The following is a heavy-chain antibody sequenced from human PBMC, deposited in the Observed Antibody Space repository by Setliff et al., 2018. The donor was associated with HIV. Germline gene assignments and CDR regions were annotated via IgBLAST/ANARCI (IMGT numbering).Heavy chain of an antibody. J-gene: IGHJ4*02. CDR3: ARARSDWYNVRPYYFDL. Sequence: PSETLSLTCAVSGASFVGDNHWSWIRQTPKRGLEWIAYFMYTDIHYVNYLNYRNPSLASRLSISVDKSKNQFSLTLSSVTAADTAVYYCARARSDWYNVRPYYFDLWGQGTPVTVS. CDR1: GASFVGDNH. CDR2: FMYTDIHYVNYLN. V-gene: IGHV4-30-4*01. D-gene: IGHD6-19*01.